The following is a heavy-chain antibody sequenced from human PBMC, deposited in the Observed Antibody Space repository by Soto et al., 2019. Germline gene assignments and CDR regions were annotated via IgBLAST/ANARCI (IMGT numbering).Heavy chain of an antibody. J-gene: IGHJ4*02. CDR1: GFTFSSYA. V-gene: IGHV3-23*01. CDR3: AKEIDYDILTGYYTHEGDDY. CDR2: ISGSGGST. Sequence: GGSLRLSCAASGFTFSSYAMSWVRQAPGKGLEWVSAISGSGGSTYYADSVKGRFTISRDNSKNTLYLQMNSLRAEDAAVYYCAKEIDYDILTGYYTHEGDDYWGQGTLVTVSS. D-gene: IGHD3-9*01.